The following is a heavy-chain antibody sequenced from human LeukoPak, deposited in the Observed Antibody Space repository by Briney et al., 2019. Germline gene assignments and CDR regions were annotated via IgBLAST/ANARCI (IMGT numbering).Heavy chain of an antibody. J-gene: IGHJ3*02. V-gene: IGHV3-21*01. Sequence: PGGSLRLSCAASGFTFSSHAMSWVRQAPGKGLEWVSSISSSSSYIYYADSVKGRFTISRDNAKNSLYLQMNSLRAEDTAVYYCARQIPKDAFDIWGQGTMVTVSS. CDR1: GFTFSSHA. CDR3: ARQIPKDAFDI. CDR2: ISSSSSYI.